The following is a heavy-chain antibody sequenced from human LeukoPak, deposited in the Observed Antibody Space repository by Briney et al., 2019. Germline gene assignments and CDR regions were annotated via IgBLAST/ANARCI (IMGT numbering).Heavy chain of an antibody. D-gene: IGHD3-10*01. J-gene: IGHJ4*02. Sequence: SETLSLTCAVYGGSFSGYYWTWIRQPPGKGLEWIGEINPSGSTNYNPSLKSRVTISVDASKSQSSLKLNSLTAADTALYYCARGLGSGSYFGYWGQGTLVTVSS. CDR1: GGSFSGYY. CDR3: ARGLGSGSYFGY. V-gene: IGHV4-34*01. CDR2: INPSGST.